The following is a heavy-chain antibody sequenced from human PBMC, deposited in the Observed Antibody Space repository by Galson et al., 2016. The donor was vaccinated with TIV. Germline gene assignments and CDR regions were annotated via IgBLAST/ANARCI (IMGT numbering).Heavy chain of an antibody. V-gene: IGHV1-69*13. D-gene: IGHD6-13*01. Sequence: SVKVSCKASGYTLTIYGFSWVRQAPGQGPEWMGGIVPIYRSPKYARRFQGRVTITADESTSTVFVELTSLTSDDTATYYCARPSDSSWYFDLWGRGTQVIVSS. J-gene: IGHJ2*01. CDR3: ARPSDSSWYFDL. CDR1: GYTLTIYG. CDR2: IVPIYRSP.